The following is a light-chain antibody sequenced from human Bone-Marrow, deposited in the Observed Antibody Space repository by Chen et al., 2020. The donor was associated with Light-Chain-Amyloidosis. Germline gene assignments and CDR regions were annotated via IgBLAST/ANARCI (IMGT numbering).Light chain of an antibody. CDR2: EVP. J-gene: IGLJ1*01. V-gene: IGLV2-14*01. Sequence: QSALTQPASVSGSPGQSITISCTGTSSDVGGDNHVSWYQQHPDNAPKLMIYEVPNRPSWVTDRLSGAKSDETASLTIAGLQTGDADDYCCDSDAIANTLVVGSRTRVTGL. CDR3: DSDAIANTLV. CDR1: SSDVGGDNH.